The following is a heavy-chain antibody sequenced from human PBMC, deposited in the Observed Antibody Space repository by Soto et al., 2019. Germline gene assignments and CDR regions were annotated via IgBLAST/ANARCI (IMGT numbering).Heavy chain of an antibody. J-gene: IGHJ3*02. Sequence: GGSLRLSCAASGFSFNAYAMVWVRQAPGKGLEWVSDISGSAGSTYYADSVKGRFTVSRDNSKNTLYLQMNSLSADDTAVYYCARDDSFAFDIWGQGTMVTVSS. D-gene: IGHD2-21*01. CDR3: ARDDSFAFDI. V-gene: IGHV3-23*01. CDR2: ISGSAGST. CDR1: GFSFNAYA.